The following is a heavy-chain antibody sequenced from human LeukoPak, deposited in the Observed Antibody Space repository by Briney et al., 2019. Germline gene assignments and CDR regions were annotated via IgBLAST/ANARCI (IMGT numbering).Heavy chain of an antibody. CDR3: ARDRGRITMIKYYFDY. Sequence: ASVKVYCKASGYAFTSCGNSWVRQVPGQGLEWMGWISAYNGNTNYAQKLQGRVTMTTDTSTSTAYMELRSLRSDDTAVYYCARDRGRITMIKYYFDYWGQGTLVTVSS. CDR2: ISAYNGNT. V-gene: IGHV1-18*01. J-gene: IGHJ4*02. D-gene: IGHD3-22*01. CDR1: GYAFTSCG.